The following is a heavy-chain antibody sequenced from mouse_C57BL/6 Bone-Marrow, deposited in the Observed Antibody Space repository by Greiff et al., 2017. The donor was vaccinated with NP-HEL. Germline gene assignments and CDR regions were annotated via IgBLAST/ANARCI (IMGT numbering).Heavy chain of an antibody. CDR3: ARSRRYFDY. CDR1: GFTFSDYY. J-gene: IGHJ2*01. CDR2: INYDGSST. Sequence: EVQLVESEGGLVQPGSSMKLSCTASGFTFSDYYMAWVRQVPEKGLEWVANINYDGSSTYYLDSLKSRFIISRDNAKNILYLQMSSLKSEDTATYYCARSRRYFDYWGQGTTLTVSS. V-gene: IGHV5-16*01.